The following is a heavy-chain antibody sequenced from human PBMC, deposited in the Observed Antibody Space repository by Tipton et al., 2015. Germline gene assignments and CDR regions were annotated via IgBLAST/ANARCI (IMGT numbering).Heavy chain of an antibody. CDR2: IKQDGSEK. Sequence: SLRLSCAASGFTFCSYWMSWVRQAPGNGLEWVANIKQDGSEKYYVDPVKGRFSISRDNAKNSLYLQLNSLGAEDTAVYYCATVMGPSYGDYVAYWGQGALVTVSS. J-gene: IGHJ4*02. CDR3: ATVMGPSYGDYVAY. D-gene: IGHD4-17*01. CDR1: GFTFCSYW. V-gene: IGHV3-7*01.